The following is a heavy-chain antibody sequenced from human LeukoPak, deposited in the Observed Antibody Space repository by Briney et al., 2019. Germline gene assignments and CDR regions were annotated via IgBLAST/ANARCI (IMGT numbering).Heavy chain of an antibody. J-gene: IGHJ2*01. CDR2: IYYSGST. CDR1: GGSISSYY. Sequence: PSETPSLTCTVSGGSISSYYWSWIRQPPGKGLEWIGYIYYSGSTNYNPSLKSRVTISVDTSKNQFSLKLSSVTAADTAVYYCARTYSKYFDLWGRGTLVTVSS. CDR3: ARTYSKYFDL. V-gene: IGHV4-59*08. D-gene: IGHD2-15*01.